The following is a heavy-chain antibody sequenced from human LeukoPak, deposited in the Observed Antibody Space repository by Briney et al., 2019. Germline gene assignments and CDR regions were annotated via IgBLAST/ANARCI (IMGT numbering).Heavy chain of an antibody. CDR3: AGSLCSGGSCYSGFGY. J-gene: IGHJ4*02. Sequence: SETLSLTCAVYGGSFSGYYWSWIRQPPGKGLEWIGEINHSGSTNYNPSLKSRVTISVDTSKNQFSLKPSSVTAADTAVYYCAGSLCSGGSCYSGFGYWGQGTLVTVSS. D-gene: IGHD2-15*01. V-gene: IGHV4-34*01. CDR1: GGSFSGYY. CDR2: INHSGST.